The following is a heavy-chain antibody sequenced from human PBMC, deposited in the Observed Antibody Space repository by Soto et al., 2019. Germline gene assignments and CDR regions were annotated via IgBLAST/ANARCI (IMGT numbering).Heavy chain of an antibody. D-gene: IGHD3-22*01. J-gene: IGHJ4*02. Sequence: GGSLRLSCSVSGFTFSNYAMSWVLQAPGKGLEWVSAITAGGGSTYYAISVTGRFTISRDNSKNTLYLQMNSLRAEDTAVYYCVKDVPYYFDNSGYYLDYWGQGSLFTVSS. CDR3: VKDVPYYFDNSGYYLDY. CDR1: GFTFSNYA. V-gene: IGHV3-23*01. CDR2: ITAGGGST.